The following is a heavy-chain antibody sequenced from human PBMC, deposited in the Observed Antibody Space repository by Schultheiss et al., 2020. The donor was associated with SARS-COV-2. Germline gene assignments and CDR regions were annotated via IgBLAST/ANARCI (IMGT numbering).Heavy chain of an antibody. CDR2: MHYSGGT. Sequence: SETLSLTCSVSGGSISSYYWSWIRQPPGKRMEWIGSMHYSGGTNYNTSLKSRVTTSVDTSKNQFSLKLSSVTAADTAVYYCARLTQWLVLWYFDLWGRGTLVTVSS. CDR1: GGSISSYY. J-gene: IGHJ2*01. CDR3: ARLTQWLVLWYFDL. D-gene: IGHD6-19*01. V-gene: IGHV4-59*01.